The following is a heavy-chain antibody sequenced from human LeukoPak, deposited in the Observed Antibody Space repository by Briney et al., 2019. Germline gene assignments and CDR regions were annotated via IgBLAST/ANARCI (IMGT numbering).Heavy chain of an antibody. CDR3: ARGIGSSTWPLAL. CDR1: GFTFSSYS. Sequence: PGGSLRLSCAGSGFTFSSYSFNWVRQAPGKGLEWVSYISSSGSTRYYADSVKGRFTISRDNAKNSLYLQLNSLRAEDTAVYYCARGIGSSTWPLALWGQGTLVTVSS. D-gene: IGHD6-13*01. V-gene: IGHV3-48*03. CDR2: ISSSGSTR. J-gene: IGHJ4*02.